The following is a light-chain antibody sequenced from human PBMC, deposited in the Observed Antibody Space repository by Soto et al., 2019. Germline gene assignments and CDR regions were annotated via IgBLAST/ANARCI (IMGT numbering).Light chain of an antibody. CDR2: LESSGSY. J-gene: IGLJ3*02. Sequence: QAVVTQSSSASASLGSSVKLTCTLSSGHSSYIIAWHQQQPGKAPRYLMKLESSGSYNKGSGVPDRFSGSSSGADRYLTISTLQFEDEADYYCETWDSNTRVFGGGTQLTVL. CDR1: SGHSSYI. V-gene: IGLV4-60*02. CDR3: ETWDSNTRV.